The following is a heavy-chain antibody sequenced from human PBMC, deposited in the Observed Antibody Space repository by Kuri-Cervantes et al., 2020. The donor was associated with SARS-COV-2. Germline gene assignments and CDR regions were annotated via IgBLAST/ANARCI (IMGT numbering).Heavy chain of an antibody. J-gene: IGHJ2*01. CDR2: IIPILGIA. CDR1: GYNFAKYG. D-gene: IGHD6-13*01. V-gene: IGHV1-69*10. CDR3: AKGFGAAAGTAWYFDL. Sequence: SVKVSCKASGYNFAKYGISWVRQAPGQGLEWMGGIIPILGIANYAQKFQGRVTITADKSTSTAYMELSSLRTEDTALYYCAKGFGAAAGTAWYFDLWGRGTLVTVSS.